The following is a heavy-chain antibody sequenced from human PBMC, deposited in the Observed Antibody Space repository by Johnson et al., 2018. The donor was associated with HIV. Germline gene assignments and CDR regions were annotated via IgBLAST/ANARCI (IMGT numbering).Heavy chain of an antibody. Sequence: QVQLVESGGGVVQPGGSLRLSCAASGFTFSSYGMHWVRQAPGKGLEWVAFIRYDRLNTYSAEYVKGRFTISRDNSKNTLYLHMNSPRAEDTAVYYCAKGRGPPTSFDAFDIWGQGTMVTVSS. CDR1: GFTFSSYG. CDR3: AKGRGPPTSFDAFDI. D-gene: IGHD2/OR15-2a*01. V-gene: IGHV3-30*02. J-gene: IGHJ3*02. CDR2: IRYDRLNT.